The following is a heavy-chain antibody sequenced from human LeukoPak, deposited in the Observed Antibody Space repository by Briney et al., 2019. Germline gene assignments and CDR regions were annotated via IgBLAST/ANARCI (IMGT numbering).Heavy chain of an antibody. CDR3: VRDRDWAFDY. CDR1: GFTFSSYW. V-gene: IGHV3-30*02. D-gene: IGHD2-21*02. J-gene: IGHJ4*02. CDR2: VRSDGSDK. Sequence: PGGSLRLSCAASGFTFSSYWMSWVRQAPGKGLEWVTFVRSDGSDKYYADSVKGRFTFSRDNSKNTVYLQMNSLRPEDTAVYYCVRDRDWAFDYWGQGSLVTVSS.